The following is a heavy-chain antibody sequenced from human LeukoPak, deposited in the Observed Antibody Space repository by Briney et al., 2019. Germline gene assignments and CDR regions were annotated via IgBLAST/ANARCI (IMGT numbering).Heavy chain of an antibody. Sequence: SETLSLTCAVYGGSFSGYYWSWIRQPPGKGLEWIGEINHSGSTNYNPSLKSRVTISVDTSKNQFSLKLSSVTAADTAVYYCTRDTGTTGEVKFDPWGQGTLVTVSS. CDR3: TRDTGTTGEVKFDP. CDR2: INHSGST. J-gene: IGHJ5*02. CDR1: GGSFSGYY. D-gene: IGHD4-17*01. V-gene: IGHV4-34*01.